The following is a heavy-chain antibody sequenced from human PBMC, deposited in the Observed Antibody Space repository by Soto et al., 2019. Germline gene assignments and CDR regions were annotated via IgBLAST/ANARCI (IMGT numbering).Heavy chain of an antibody. J-gene: IGHJ4*02. CDR1: GYSFTDYG. CDR3: ARAATTFRVVTKIDF. Sequence: QVNLVQSGPEVKKPGASVRVSCRASGYSFTDYGVSWVRQAPGQGLEWMGWISAYSGNTHYAEKFQDRVTMTTVASTTTAYMERRSLASDDTAVYYCARAATTFRVVTKIDFWGQGALVPVSS. CDR2: ISAYSGNT. D-gene: IGHD1-1*01. V-gene: IGHV1-18*04.